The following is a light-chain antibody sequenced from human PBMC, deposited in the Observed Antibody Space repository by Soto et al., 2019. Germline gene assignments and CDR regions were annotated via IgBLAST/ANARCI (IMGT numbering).Light chain of an antibody. CDR1: SSDVGGYKS. CDR2: DVT. V-gene: IGLV2-14*01. CDR3: SSYTTGGSYV. Sequence: QSVLTQPASVSGSPGLSIAISCTGTSSDVGGYKSVSWYQQHPGKAPKLVIYDVTNRPSGVSNRFSGSKSGNTASLTISGLQAEDEGDYYCSSYTTGGSYVFGTGTKLTVL. J-gene: IGLJ1*01.